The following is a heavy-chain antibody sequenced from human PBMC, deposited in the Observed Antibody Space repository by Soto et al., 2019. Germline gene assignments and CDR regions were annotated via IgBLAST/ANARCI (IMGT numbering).Heavy chain of an antibody. CDR2: IIPIFNST. Sequence: QVQLVQSGAEVKTPWSSLKDSCKVSGSRFSNYVISWVRQAPGHGLEWLGRIIPIFNSTKYAQSFQGRVTITADKSMSTASMEFISLRSDDTAVYYCATEGRGKNAGYNGLVSLGFWGQGTLVTVSS. CDR1: GSRFSNYV. D-gene: IGHD2-2*02. CDR3: ATEGRGKNAGYNGLVSLGF. J-gene: IGHJ4*02. V-gene: IGHV1-69*06.